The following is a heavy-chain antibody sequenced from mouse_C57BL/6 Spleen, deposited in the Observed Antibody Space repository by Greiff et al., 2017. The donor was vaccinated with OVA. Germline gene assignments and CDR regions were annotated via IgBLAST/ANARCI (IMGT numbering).Heavy chain of an antibody. CDR3: AKSYYGYDAFAY. V-gene: IGHV1-64*01. D-gene: IGHD2-9*01. Sequence: VQLQQPGAELVKPGASVKLSCKASGYTFTSYWMHWVKQRPGQGLEWIGMINPNSGSTNYNEKFKSKATLTVDKSSSTAYMQLSSLTSEDSAVYYCAKSYYGYDAFAYWGQGTLVTVSA. J-gene: IGHJ3*01. CDR1: GYTFTSYW. CDR2: INPNSGST.